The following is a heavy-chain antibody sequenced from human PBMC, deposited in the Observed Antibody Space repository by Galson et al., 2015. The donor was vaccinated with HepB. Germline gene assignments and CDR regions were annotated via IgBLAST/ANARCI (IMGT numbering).Heavy chain of an antibody. V-gene: IGHV1-3*01. CDR1: GYTFTSYA. CDR2: INAGNGNT. J-gene: IGHJ3*02. D-gene: IGHD3-22*01. CDR3: AREGDSSGYYSLNAFDI. Sequence: SVKVSCKASGYTFTSYAMHWVRQAPGQRLEWMGWINAGNGNTKYSQKFQGRVTITRDTSASIAYMELSSLRSEDTAVYYCAREGDSSGYYSLNAFDIWGQGTMVTVSS.